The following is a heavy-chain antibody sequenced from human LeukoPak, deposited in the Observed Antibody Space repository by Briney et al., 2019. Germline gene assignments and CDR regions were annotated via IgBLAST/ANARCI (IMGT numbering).Heavy chain of an antibody. J-gene: IGHJ4*02. V-gene: IGHV1-2*02. CDR2: INPNSGGT. CDR3: ARDPAMLYCSSTSCGDY. D-gene: IGHD2-2*01. CDR1: GYTFTGCY. Sequence: ASVKVSCKASGYTFTGCYMHWVRQAPGQGLEWMGWINPNSGGTNYAQKFQGRVTMTRDTSISTAYMELSRLRSDDTAVYYCARDPAMLYCSSTSCGDYWGQGTLVTVSS.